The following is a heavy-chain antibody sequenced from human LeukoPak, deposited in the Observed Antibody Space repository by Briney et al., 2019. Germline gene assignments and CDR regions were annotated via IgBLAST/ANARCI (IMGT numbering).Heavy chain of an antibody. CDR3: AKKGSGWEDY. CDR2: ISSSGSTI. V-gene: IGHV3-48*03. CDR1: GFTFSSYE. Sequence: PGGSLRLSCAASGFTFSSYEMNWVRQAPGKGLEWVSYISSSGSTIYYADSVKGRFTISRDNSKNTLYLQLNSLRAEDTAIYYCAKKGSGWEDYWAQGALVTVSS. D-gene: IGHD6-19*01. J-gene: IGHJ4*02.